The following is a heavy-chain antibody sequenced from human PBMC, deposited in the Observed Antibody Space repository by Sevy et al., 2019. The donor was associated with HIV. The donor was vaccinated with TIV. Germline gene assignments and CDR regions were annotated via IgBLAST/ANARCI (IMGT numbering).Heavy chain of an antibody. J-gene: IGHJ1*01. Sequence: GGSLRLSCAASGFTFSSYWMSWVRQAPGKGLEWVANIKQDGSEKYYVDSVKGRFTISRDNAKNSLYLQMNSLRAEDTAVDYCARDRYYDFWSGYSHWGQGTLVTVSS. CDR2: IKQDGSEK. CDR1: GFTFSSYW. D-gene: IGHD3-3*01. V-gene: IGHV3-7*01. CDR3: ARDRYYDFWSGYSH.